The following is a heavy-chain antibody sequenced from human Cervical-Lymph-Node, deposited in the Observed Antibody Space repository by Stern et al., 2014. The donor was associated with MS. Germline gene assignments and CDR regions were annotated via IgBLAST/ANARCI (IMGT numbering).Heavy chain of an antibody. V-gene: IGHV3-30*18. Sequence: QVQLVESGGGVVQPGRSLRLSCAASGFSFSIYGMDWVRQAPGQGLERVAVISYDGDNENYADSVKGRFTNSLDNTKNQRGLPKNSLRAEDSAVYYGPKAADVVDVQCDPGMDVWGQGTTVTVSS. CDR2: ISYDGDNE. D-gene: IGHD2-15*01. J-gene: IGHJ6*02. CDR3: PKAADVVDVQCDPGMDV. CDR1: GFSFSIYG.